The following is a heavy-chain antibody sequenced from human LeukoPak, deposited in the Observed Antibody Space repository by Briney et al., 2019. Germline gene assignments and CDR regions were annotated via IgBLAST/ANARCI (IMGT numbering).Heavy chain of an antibody. CDR1: GFTFTTYW. CDR3: ARNILFAFDI. Sequence: GGSLRLSCAASGFTFTTYWMSWVRQAPGKGLEWVSIIYNDGSTYYADSMKGRFTISRDNSKNTLYLQVNSLRAEDTAMYYCARNILFAFDIWGQGTMVTVSS. V-gene: IGHV3-53*01. CDR2: IYNDGST. J-gene: IGHJ3*02. D-gene: IGHD2/OR15-2a*01.